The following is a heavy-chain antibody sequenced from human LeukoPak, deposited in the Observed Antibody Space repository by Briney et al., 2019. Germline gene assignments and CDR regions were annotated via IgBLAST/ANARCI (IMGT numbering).Heavy chain of an antibody. CDR1: GSTFSSYA. CDR3: AKDGEDYYDSSGYSASDY. V-gene: IGHV3-23*01. CDR2: ISGSGGST. J-gene: IGHJ4*02. D-gene: IGHD3-22*01. Sequence: GGSLRLSCAASGSTFSSYAMSWVRQAPGKGLEWVSAISGSGGSTYYADSVKGRFTISRDNSKNTLYLQMNSLRAEDTAVYYCAKDGEDYYDSSGYSASDYWGQGTLVTVSS.